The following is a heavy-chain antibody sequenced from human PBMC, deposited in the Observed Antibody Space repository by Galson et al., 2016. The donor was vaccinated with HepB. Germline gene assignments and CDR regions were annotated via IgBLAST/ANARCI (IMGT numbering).Heavy chain of an antibody. CDR1: GGTLNDYS. D-gene: IGHD1-26*01. Sequence: SVKVSCKASGGTLNDYSVNWVRQAPGQGLEWLGGIIPNLGAPNYGLSLAGRVTITADASTGTAYMALSGLTSDDTAVFFCARAWGFVGYFAYWGQGNLVTVAS. V-gene: IGHV1-69*13. CDR2: IIPNLGAP. J-gene: IGHJ4*01. CDR3: ARAWGFVGYFAY.